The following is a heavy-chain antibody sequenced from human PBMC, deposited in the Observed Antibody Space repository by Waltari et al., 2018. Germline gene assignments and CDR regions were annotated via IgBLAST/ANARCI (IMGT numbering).Heavy chain of an antibody. CDR3: ARGDGYCISGVCKRWIDV. J-gene: IGHJ4*02. V-gene: IGHV1-18*01. CDR2: IAAYNGNT. CDR1: GYTFSNYG. Sequence: QVQLVQSGTEVKKPGASVKVSCKASGYTFSNYGVSWVRPAPGQGLEWVGWIAAYNGNTHSAPKLQGRVTMTTDTSKNTLFLQMNTLRSEDSGVYYCARGDGYCISGVCKRWIDVWGQGILVTVSS. D-gene: IGHD2-8*01.